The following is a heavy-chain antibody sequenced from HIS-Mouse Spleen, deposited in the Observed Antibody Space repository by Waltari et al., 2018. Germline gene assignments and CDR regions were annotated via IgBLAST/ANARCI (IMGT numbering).Heavy chain of an antibody. Sequence: QLQLQESGPGLVKPSETLSLTCTVSGCSISSSSYYCGWSRQPPGKGLAWIGSIYYSGGTYYNPSLKSRVTISVDTSKNQFSLKLSSVTAADTAVYYCAREIPYSSSWYDWYFDLWGRGTLVTVSS. D-gene: IGHD6-13*01. CDR2: IYYSGGT. CDR1: GCSISSSSYY. J-gene: IGHJ2*01. CDR3: AREIPYSSSWYDWYFDL. V-gene: IGHV4-39*07.